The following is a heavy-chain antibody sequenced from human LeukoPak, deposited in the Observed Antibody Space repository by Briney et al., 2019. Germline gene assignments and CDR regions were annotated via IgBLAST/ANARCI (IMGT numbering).Heavy chain of an antibody. Sequence: SGTLSLTCAVSGGSISSNNWWWSWVHQPPGKGLEWIGYIYYSGSTNYNPSLKSRVTISVDTSKNQFSLKLSSVTAADTAVYYCARGGAWYSSSWYSNWFDPWGQGTLVTVSS. J-gene: IGHJ5*02. D-gene: IGHD6-13*01. CDR3: ARGGAWYSSSWYSNWFDP. V-gene: IGHV4-4*02. CDR1: GGSISSNNW. CDR2: IYYSGST.